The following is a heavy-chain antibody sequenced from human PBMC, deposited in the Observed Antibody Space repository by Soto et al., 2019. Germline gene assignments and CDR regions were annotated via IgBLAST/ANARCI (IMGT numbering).Heavy chain of an antibody. D-gene: IGHD1-7*01. CDR3: ARNGYNWNYGEGDAFDI. J-gene: IGHJ3*02. V-gene: IGHV1-69*06. CDR1: GGTFSSYA. Sequence: GASVKVSCKASGGTFSSYAISWVRQAPGQGLEWMGGIIPIFGTANYAQKFQGRVTITADKSTSTAYMELSSLRSEDTAVYYCARNGYNWNYGEGDAFDIWGQGTMVTVSS. CDR2: IIPIFGTA.